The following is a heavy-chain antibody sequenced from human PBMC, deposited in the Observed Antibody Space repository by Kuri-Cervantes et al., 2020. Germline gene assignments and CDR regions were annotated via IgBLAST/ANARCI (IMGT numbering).Heavy chain of an antibody. D-gene: IGHD1-26*01. CDR2: ISYDGSNK. CDR1: GFIFTNYA. Sequence: GESLKISCAASGFIFTNYAMNWVRQAPGKGLDWVAVISYDGSNKYYADSVKGRFTISRDNSKYTPYLRMNSLRAEDTAVYYCARPAGGSSQIEYDAFDIWGQGTMVTVSS. CDR3: ARPAGGSSQIEYDAFDI. J-gene: IGHJ3*02. V-gene: IGHV3-30-3*01.